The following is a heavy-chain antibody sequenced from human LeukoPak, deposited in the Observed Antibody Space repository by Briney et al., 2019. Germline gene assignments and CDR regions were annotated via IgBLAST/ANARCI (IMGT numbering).Heavy chain of an antibody. J-gene: IGHJ4*02. Sequence: PGGSPRLSCAASGFTVTNAWMSWVRQAPGKGLEWVGRIKSKTDGGTTDYAAPVKGRFTISRDDSKNTLSLQMNSLKAEDTAVYYCTTDCGIVGASTRNFDVWGQGTLVTVSS. D-gene: IGHD1-26*01. CDR2: IKSKTDGGTT. CDR3: TTDCGIVGASTRNFDV. CDR1: GFTVTNAW. V-gene: IGHV3-15*01.